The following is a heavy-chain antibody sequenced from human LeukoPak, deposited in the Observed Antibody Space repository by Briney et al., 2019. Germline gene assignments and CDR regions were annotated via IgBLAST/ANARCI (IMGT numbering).Heavy chain of an antibody. J-gene: IGHJ5*02. CDR1: GGTFSSYA. D-gene: IGHD3-10*01. Sequence: PVKVSCKASGGTFSSYAISWVRQAPGQGLEWMGGIIPIFGTANYAQKFQGRVTITADESTSTAYMELSSLRSEDTAVYYCAMVRGVIDENWFDPWGQGTLVTVSS. CDR2: IIPIFGTA. CDR3: AMVRGVIDENWFDP. V-gene: IGHV1-69*13.